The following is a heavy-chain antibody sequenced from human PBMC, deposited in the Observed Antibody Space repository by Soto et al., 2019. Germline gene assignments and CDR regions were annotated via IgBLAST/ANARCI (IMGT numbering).Heavy chain of an antibody. V-gene: IGHV3-23*01. CDR3: ARRGSGSYYDY. CDR2: ISGSGDST. Sequence: EVQLLESGGGLEQPGGSLRLSCAASGFTFSSYAMNWVRQAPGKGLEWVSGISGSGDSTYYADSVKGRFTISRDNSKNTLYLQMNSLRAEGTAVYYCARRGSGSYYDYWGQGTLVTVSS. D-gene: IGHD1-26*01. J-gene: IGHJ4*02. CDR1: GFTFSSYA.